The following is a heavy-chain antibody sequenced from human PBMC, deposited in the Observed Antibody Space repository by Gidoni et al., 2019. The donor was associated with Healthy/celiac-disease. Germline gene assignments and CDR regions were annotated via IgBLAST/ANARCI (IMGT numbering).Heavy chain of an antibody. V-gene: IGHV1-69-2*01. Sequence: EVQLVQSGAEVKKPGATVKISCSVSGYTFTDYYMHWVQQAPGKGLEWMGLVDPEDGETIYAGKFQGRVTITADTSTDTAYMEQSILRSEDTAVYYCGLLDRGATQGFDYWGQGTLVTVSS. CDR3: GLLDRGATQGFDY. J-gene: IGHJ4*02. CDR2: VDPEDGET. D-gene: IGHD1-26*01. CDR1: GYTFTDYY.